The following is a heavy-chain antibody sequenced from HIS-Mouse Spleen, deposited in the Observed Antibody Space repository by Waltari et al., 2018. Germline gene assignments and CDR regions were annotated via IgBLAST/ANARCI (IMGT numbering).Heavy chain of an antibody. D-gene: IGHD1-26*01. CDR3: AREEVGATANDAFDI. CDR2: IIPILGIA. CDR1: GGTVSSNA. V-gene: IGHV1-69*04. J-gene: IGHJ3*02. Sequence: QVQLVQSGAEVKKPGSSVKVSCKASGGTVSSNAISWVRQAPGQGLEWMGRIIPILGIANYAQKFQGRVTITADKSTSTAYMELSSLRSEDTAVYYCAREEVGATANDAFDIWGQGTMVTVSS.